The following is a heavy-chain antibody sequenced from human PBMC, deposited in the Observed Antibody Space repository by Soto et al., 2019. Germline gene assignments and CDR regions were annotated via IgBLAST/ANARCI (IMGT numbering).Heavy chain of an antibody. Sequence: WGSLRLSCAASGFTFSRYWMNWVRQAPGKGLEWVANIKQDGTEKNYVDSVKGRFTISRDNARNSLYLQMDSLRAEDTAVYFCARGDTPMNTGVDSSDTWGQGTMVNVSS. J-gene: IGHJ3*02. V-gene: IGHV3-7*01. CDR3: ARGDTPMNTGVDSSDT. D-gene: IGHD5-18*01. CDR1: GFTFSRYW. CDR2: IKQDGTEK.